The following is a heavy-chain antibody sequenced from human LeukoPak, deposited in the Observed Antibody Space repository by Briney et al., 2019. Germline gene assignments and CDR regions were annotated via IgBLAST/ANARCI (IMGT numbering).Heavy chain of an antibody. CDR1: GFTFSSYG. Sequence: GGSLRLSCAASGFTFSSYGMHWVRQAPGKGLEWVAVISYDGSNKYYADSVKGRFTISRDNSKNTLYLQMNSLRAEDTAVYYCAKDGGYSGYDGPGDYWDQGTLVTVSS. V-gene: IGHV3-30*18. J-gene: IGHJ4*02. CDR2: ISYDGSNK. D-gene: IGHD5-12*01. CDR3: AKDGGYSGYDGPGDY.